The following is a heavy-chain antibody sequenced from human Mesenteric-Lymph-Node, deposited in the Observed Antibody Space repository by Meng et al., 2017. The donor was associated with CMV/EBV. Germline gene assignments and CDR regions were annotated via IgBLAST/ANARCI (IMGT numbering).Heavy chain of an antibody. J-gene: IGHJ4*02. V-gene: IGHV3-7*01. Sequence: GESLKISCAASGFTFDDYAMHWVRQAPGKGLEWVANIKQDGSEKYYVDSLKGRFTISRDNAKNSLYLQMNSLRAEDTAVYCCARDMYYVSSGFFGREDYWGQGTLVTVSS. D-gene: IGHD3-22*01. CDR1: GFTFDDYA. CDR2: IKQDGSEK. CDR3: ARDMYYVSSGFFGREDY.